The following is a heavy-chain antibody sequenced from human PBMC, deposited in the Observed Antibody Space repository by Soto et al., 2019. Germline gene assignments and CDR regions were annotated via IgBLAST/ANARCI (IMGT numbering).Heavy chain of an antibody. CDR2: INYSGST. Sequence: PSETLSLTCTVSGGSISSYYWSWIRQPPGKGLEWIGYINYSGSTNYNPSLKSRVTISVDTSKNQFSLKLSSVTAADTAVYYCARAYGYYFDYWGQGTLVTVSS. CDR1: GGSISSYY. D-gene: IGHD4-17*01. J-gene: IGHJ4*02. V-gene: IGHV4-59*01. CDR3: ARAYGYYFDY.